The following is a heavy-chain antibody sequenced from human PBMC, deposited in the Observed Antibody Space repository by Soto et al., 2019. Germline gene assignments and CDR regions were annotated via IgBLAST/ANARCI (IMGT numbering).Heavy chain of an antibody. CDR2: IIPIFGTA. V-gene: IGHV1-69*13. Sequence: SVKVSCKXSGGTFSSYAISWVRQAPGQGLEWMGGIIPIFGTANYAQKFQGRVTITADESTSTAFMELSSLRSEDTAVYYCARAYCTNGVCYTPRGYYYYGMDVWGQGTTVTVSS. CDR1: GGTFSSYA. J-gene: IGHJ6*02. CDR3: ARAYCTNGVCYTPRGYYYYGMDV. D-gene: IGHD2-8*01.